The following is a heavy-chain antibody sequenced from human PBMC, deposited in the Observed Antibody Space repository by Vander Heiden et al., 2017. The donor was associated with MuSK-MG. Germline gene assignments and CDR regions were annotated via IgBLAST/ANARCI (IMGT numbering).Heavy chain of an antibody. CDR3: ARTGIAAADDYYYYGMDV. CDR2: IYYSGST. CDR1: GSISSSSYY. D-gene: IGHD6-13*01. V-gene: IGHV4-39*01. J-gene: IGHJ6*02. Sequence: GSISSSSYYWGWIRPPPGKGLEWIGSIYYSGSTYYNPSLKRRVTISVDTSKNQFSLKLSSVTAADTAVYYCARTGIAAADDYYYYGMDVWGQGTTVTVSS.